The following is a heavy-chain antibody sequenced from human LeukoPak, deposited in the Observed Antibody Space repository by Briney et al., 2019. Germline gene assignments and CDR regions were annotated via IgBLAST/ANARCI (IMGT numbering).Heavy chain of an antibody. V-gene: IGHV4-39*07. Sequence: SETLSPTCTVSGGSISSMSYYWGRIRQPPGKGLEWIGTIYYSGSTYYNPSLKSRVTISVDTSKNQFSLKLSSVTAADTAVYYCARVPLFCSSTSCYADYFDYWGQGTLVTVSS. J-gene: IGHJ4*02. D-gene: IGHD2-2*01. CDR1: GGSISSMSYY. CDR2: IYYSGST. CDR3: ARVPLFCSSTSCYADYFDY.